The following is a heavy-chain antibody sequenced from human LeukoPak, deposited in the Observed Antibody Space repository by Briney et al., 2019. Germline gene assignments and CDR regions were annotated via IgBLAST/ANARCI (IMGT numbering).Heavy chain of an antibody. CDR3: ASHYYDSSGQHDD. CDR1: GYTFTGYY. Sequence: ASVKVSCKVSGYTFTGYYMHWVRQAPGQGLEWMGRINPNSGGTNYAQKFQGRVTMTRDTSISTAYMELSRLRSDDTAVYYCASHYYDSSGQHDDWGQGTLVTVSS. J-gene: IGHJ4*02. CDR2: INPNSGGT. D-gene: IGHD3-22*01. V-gene: IGHV1-2*06.